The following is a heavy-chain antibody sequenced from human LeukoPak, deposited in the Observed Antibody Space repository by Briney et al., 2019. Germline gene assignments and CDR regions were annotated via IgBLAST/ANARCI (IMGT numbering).Heavy chain of an antibody. V-gene: IGHV3-30*02. CDR2: IRYDGSNK. CDR3: AKWRLGNFDY. J-gene: IGHJ4*02. Sequence: GGSLRLSCAASGFTFSRFGMHWVRQAPGKGLEWVAFIRYDGSNKYYADSVKGRFTISRDNSKNTLYLQMNSLRAEDTAVYYCAKWRLGNFDYWGQGTLVTVSS. CDR1: GFTFSRFG. D-gene: IGHD2-15*01.